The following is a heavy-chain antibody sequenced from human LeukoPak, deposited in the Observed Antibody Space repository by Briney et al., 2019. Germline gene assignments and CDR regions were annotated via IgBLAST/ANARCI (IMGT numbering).Heavy chain of an antibody. CDR3: ARDAGSGWYYFDS. J-gene: IGHJ4*02. Sequence: SETLPLTCTVSGGSISLSFWSWLRQPAGKGLEWVGRLYPSGRTENNPSLKSRVSISLDAPKSQFSLRLTSVTAADTAVYFCARDAGSGWYYFDSWGQGTRVTVSS. CDR2: LYPSGRT. V-gene: IGHV4-4*07. CDR1: GGSISLSF. D-gene: IGHD6-19*01.